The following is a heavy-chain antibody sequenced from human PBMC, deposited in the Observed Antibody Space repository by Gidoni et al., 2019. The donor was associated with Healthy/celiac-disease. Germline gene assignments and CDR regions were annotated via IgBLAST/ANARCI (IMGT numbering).Heavy chain of an antibody. CDR2: IYHSGST. V-gene: IGHV4-38-2*01. CDR3: ARGGGSGSYYEFDY. J-gene: IGHJ4*02. CDR1: GYSISSGYY. D-gene: IGHD1-26*01. Sequence: QVQLQESGPGLVKPSETLSLTCAVSGYSISSGYYWGWIRQPPGKGLEWIGSIYHSGSTYDNPSLKSRVTISVDTSKNQFSLKLSSVTAADTAVYYCARGGGSGSYYEFDYWGQGTLVTVSS.